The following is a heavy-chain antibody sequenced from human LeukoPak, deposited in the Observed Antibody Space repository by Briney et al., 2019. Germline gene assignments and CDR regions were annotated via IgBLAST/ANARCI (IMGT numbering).Heavy chain of an antibody. V-gene: IGHV3-23*01. CDR3: AKIGAINYYYYGMDV. CDR2: ISGSGGST. Sequence: GGSLRLSCAASGFTFSSYAMSWVRQAPGKGLEWVSAISGSGGSTYYADSVKGRFTISRDNSKNTLYLQMNSLRAEDTAVYYCAKIGAINYYYYGMDVWGQGTTVTVSS. CDR1: GFTFSSYA. J-gene: IGHJ6*02.